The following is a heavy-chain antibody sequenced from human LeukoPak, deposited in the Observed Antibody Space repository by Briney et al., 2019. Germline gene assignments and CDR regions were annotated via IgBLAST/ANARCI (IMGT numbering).Heavy chain of an antibody. J-gene: IGHJ6*03. V-gene: IGHV4-34*01. CDR1: GGSFSGYY. CDR2: INHSGST. D-gene: IGHD3-10*01. CDR3: AKTMVRGVMRYYYYYMDV. Sequence: PSETLSLTCAVYGGSFSGYYWSWIRQPPGKGLEWIGEINHSGSTNYNPSLKSRVTISVDTSKNQFSLKLSSVTAADTAVYYCAKTMVRGVMRYYYYYMDVWGKGTTVTISS.